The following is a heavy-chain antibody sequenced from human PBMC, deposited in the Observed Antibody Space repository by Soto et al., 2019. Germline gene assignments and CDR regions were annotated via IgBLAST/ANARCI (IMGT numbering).Heavy chain of an antibody. D-gene: IGHD3-3*01. CDR2: IYYSGST. CDR3: ARLARPDYDFWSGYIGAVDY. Sequence: QLQLQESGPGLVKPSETLSLTCTVSGGSISSSSYYWGWIRQPPGKGLEWIGSIYYSGSTYYNPSLKSRVTISVDTSKNQFALKLSSVTAADTAVYYCARLARPDYDFWSGYIGAVDYWGQGTLVTVSS. CDR1: GGSISSSSYY. J-gene: IGHJ4*02. V-gene: IGHV4-39*01.